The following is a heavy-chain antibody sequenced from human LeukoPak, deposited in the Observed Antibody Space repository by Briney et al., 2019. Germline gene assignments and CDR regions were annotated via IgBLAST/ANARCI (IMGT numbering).Heavy chain of an antibody. D-gene: IGHD1-14*01. CDR1: GGSISSYY. CDR2: IYYSGST. V-gene: IGHV4-59*08. Sequence: PSETLSLTCTVSGGSISSYYWSWIRQPPGKGLEWIGYIYYSGSTNYNPSLKSRVTISVDTSKNQFSLKLSSVTAADTAVYYCARLGIPSGQYYFDYWGQGTLVTVSS. CDR3: ARLGIPSGQYYFDY. J-gene: IGHJ4*02.